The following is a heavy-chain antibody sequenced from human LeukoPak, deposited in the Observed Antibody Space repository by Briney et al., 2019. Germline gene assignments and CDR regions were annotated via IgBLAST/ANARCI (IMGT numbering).Heavy chain of an antibody. CDR3: ARVGAVGAFDSSDSGLDV. D-gene: IGHD3-22*01. CDR2: ISYDGSNK. CDR1: GFTFSSYA. J-gene: IGHJ6*02. Sequence: PGGSLRLSCAASGFTFSSYAMHWVRQAPGKGLEWVAVISYDGSNKYYADSVKGRFTISRDNSKNTLYLQMNSLRAEDTAVYYCARVGAVGAFDSSDSGLDVWGQGTTVTVSS. V-gene: IGHV3-30-3*01.